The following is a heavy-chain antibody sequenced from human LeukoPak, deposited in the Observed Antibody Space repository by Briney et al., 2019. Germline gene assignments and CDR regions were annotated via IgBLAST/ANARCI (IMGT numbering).Heavy chain of an antibody. CDR2: ISYNGSNK. CDR1: GFTFSNYG. Sequence: QSGGSLRLSCAASGFTFSNYGMHWVRQAPGKGLEWVSFISYNGSNKYYADSVKGRFTISRDNSKNTLYLQMNSLRAEDTAVYYCAKLCSVVAANDAFDIWGQGTMVTVSS. CDR3: AKLCSVVAANDAFDI. J-gene: IGHJ3*02. D-gene: IGHD2-15*01. V-gene: IGHV3-30*18.